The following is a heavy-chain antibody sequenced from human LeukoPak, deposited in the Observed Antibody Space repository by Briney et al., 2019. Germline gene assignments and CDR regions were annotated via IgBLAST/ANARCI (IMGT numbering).Heavy chain of an antibody. Sequence: SETLSLNCTVSGGSISSYYWSWIRQPAGKGLEWIGRIYTSGSTNYNPSLKSRVTMSVDTSKNQFSLKLSSVTAADTAVYYCARDRPDTAMATFDYWGQGTLVTASS. CDR3: ARDRPDTAMATFDY. CDR1: GGSISSYY. CDR2: IYTSGST. V-gene: IGHV4-4*07. J-gene: IGHJ4*02. D-gene: IGHD5-18*01.